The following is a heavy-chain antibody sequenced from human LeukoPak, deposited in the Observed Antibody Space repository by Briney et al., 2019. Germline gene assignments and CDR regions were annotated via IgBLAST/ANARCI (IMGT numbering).Heavy chain of an antibody. Sequence: GRSLRLSCAASGFTFSSYGMHWVRQAPGKGLEWVAVIWYDGSNKYYADSVKGRFTISRDNSKNTLYLQMNSLRAEDTAVYYCAREQGRGGIVVVPAAIRGQYFQHWGQGTLVTVSS. D-gene: IGHD2-2*01. J-gene: IGHJ1*01. V-gene: IGHV3-33*01. CDR1: GFTFSSYG. CDR3: AREQGRGGIVVVPAAIRGQYFQH. CDR2: IWYDGSNK.